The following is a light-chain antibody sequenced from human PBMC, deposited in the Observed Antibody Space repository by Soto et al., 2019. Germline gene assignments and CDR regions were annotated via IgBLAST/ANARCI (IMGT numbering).Light chain of an antibody. CDR2: GES. J-gene: IGKJ1*01. CDR1: QSVISNY. CDR3: QQYGSSRT. V-gene: IGKV3-20*01. Sequence: EIVLTRAPGTLSLSPGERATLSFSASQSVISNYLAWYQQKPGQAPRLLIYGESSRATGIPDRFSGSGSGADFTLTISRLEPEDFAMYYCQQYGSSRTFGQGTKVDIK.